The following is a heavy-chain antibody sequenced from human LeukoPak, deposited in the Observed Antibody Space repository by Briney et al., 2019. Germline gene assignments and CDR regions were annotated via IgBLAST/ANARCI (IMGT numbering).Heavy chain of an antibody. CDR3: ARGRIDRRYFDWLFGPRNNWFDP. J-gene: IGHJ5*02. CDR2: INHSEST. CDR1: GGSFSGYY. V-gene: IGHV4-34*01. D-gene: IGHD3-9*01. Sequence: SETLSLTCAVYGGSFSGYYWSWIRQPPGKGLEWIGEINHSESTNYNPSLKSRVTISVDTSKNQFSLKLSSVTAADTAVYYCARGRIDRRYFDWLFGPRNNWFDPWGQGTLVTVSS.